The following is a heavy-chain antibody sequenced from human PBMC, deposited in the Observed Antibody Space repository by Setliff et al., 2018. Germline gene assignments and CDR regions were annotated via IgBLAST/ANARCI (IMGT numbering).Heavy chain of an antibody. CDR2: IRSNGGAT. Sequence: GSLRLSCEASGFSFSSYAMNWVRQAPGKGLEWVSGIRSNGGATHYAQSVKGRFTISRDNSRNTLYLELDSLRAEDTAIYYCAKDSTGRDAFDIWGHGTMVTVSS. J-gene: IGHJ3*02. V-gene: IGHV3-23*01. CDR1: GFSFSSYA. CDR3: AKDSTGRDAFDI.